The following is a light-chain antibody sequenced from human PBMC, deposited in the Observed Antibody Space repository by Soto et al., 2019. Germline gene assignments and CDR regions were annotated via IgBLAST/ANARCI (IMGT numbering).Light chain of an antibody. V-gene: IGKV1-33*01. CDR3: QQYDNLPFT. J-gene: IGKJ3*01. CDR1: QDISNY. CDR2: DAS. Sequence: DIQMTQSPSSLSASVGDRVTITCQASQDISNYLNWYQQKPGKAPKRLINDASNLETGVPSRFSGSGSGTEVTFTISSLQPEDIATDYCQQYDNLPFTFGPGTKVDIK.